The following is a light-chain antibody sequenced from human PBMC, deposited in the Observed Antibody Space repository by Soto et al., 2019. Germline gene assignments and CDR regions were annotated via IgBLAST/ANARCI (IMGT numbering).Light chain of an antibody. CDR3: SSYTSTSTRV. J-gene: IGLJ1*01. V-gene: IGLV2-14*01. CDR2: EVR. CDR1: SSDVGGYNY. Sequence: QSLLTQPASVSGSPGQSITISCTGTSSDVGGYNYVSWYQQHPGKAPKVMIYEVRNRPSGVSNRFSGSKSGNTASLTISGLQAEDEADYYCSSYTSTSTRVFGTGTKLTVL.